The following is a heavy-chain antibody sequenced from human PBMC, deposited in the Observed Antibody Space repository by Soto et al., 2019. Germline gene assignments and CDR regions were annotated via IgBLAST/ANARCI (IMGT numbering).Heavy chain of an antibody. J-gene: IGHJ4*02. Sequence: GGSLRLSCAASGFTFSNAWMSWVRQAPGKGLEWVGRIKSKTDGGTTDYAGPVKGRFTISRGDSKKTLFLQMTSLKTEDTAVYYCTTESCWYVDYFDYWGQGTLVTVSS. D-gene: IGHD6-19*01. CDR1: GFTFSNAW. CDR3: TTESCWYVDYFDY. CDR2: IKSKTDGGTT. V-gene: IGHV3-15*01.